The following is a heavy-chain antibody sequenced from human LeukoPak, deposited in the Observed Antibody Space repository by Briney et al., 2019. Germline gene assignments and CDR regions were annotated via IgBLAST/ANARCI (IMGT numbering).Heavy chain of an antibody. Sequence: GGSLRLSCAASGFTFSSYGMNWVRQAPGKGLEWVAVISYDGSNKYYADSVKGRFTISRDNSKNTLFVQMSSLRAEDTAVYYCARGEYYSDTSSHFDYWGQGTLVTVSS. CDR1: GFTFSSYG. D-gene: IGHD3-22*01. J-gene: IGHJ4*02. CDR2: ISYDGSNK. CDR3: ARGEYYSDTSSHFDY. V-gene: IGHV3-30*03.